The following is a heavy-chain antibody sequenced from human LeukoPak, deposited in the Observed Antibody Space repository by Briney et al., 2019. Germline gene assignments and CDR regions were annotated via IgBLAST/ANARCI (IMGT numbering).Heavy chain of an antibody. CDR1: GFTFSSYW. Sequence: GGSLRLSCAASGFTFSSYWMSWVRQAPGKGLEYVSAISSNGGSTYYANSVKGRFTISRDNSKNTLYLQMGSLRAEDMAVYYCARAGSRYFDWSTRAYYFDYWGQGTLVTVSS. CDR2: ISSNGGST. J-gene: IGHJ4*02. CDR3: ARAGSRYFDWSTRAYYFDY. D-gene: IGHD3-9*01. V-gene: IGHV3-64*01.